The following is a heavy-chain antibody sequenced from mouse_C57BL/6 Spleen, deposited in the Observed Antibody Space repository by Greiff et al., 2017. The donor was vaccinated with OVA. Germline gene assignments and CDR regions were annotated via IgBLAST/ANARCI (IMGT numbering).Heavy chain of an antibody. V-gene: IGHV2-3*01. J-gene: IGHJ4*01. CDR2: IWGDGST. CDR3: AAYGYYAMDY. CDR1: GFSLTSYG. D-gene: IGHD6-5*01. Sequence: VHLVESGPGLVAPSQSLSITCTVSGFSLTSYGVSWVRQPPGKGLEWLGVIWGDGSTNYHSAPISRLSISTYNSKSKVFLNLNSLQTDDTATYYCAAYGYYAMDYWGQGTSVTVSA.